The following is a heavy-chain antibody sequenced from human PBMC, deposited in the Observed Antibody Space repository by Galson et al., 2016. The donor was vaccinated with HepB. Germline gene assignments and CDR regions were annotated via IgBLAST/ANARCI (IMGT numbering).Heavy chain of an antibody. CDR2: VSSDSAST. CDR3: ARDRGYWGMDV. CDR1: GFTFGAYT. J-gene: IGHJ6*02. D-gene: IGHD6-25*01. Sequence: SLRLSCAASGFTFGAYTMNWVRQSPGKGLEWVSTVSSDSASTYYADSVGGRFTVSRDNVNNALFLQMNSLRADDTGAYYCARDRGYWGMDVWGQGTTVTISS. V-gene: IGHV3-21*03.